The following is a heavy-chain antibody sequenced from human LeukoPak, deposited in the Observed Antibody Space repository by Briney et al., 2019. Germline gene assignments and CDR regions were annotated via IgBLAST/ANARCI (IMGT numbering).Heavy chain of an antibody. CDR3: ARARYYGSGSLATFDY. CDR2: INAGNGNT. Sequence: ASVKVSCKASGCTFTSYAMHWVRQAPGQRLEWMGWINAGNGNTKYSQKFQGRVTITRDTSASTAYMELSSLRSEDTAVYYCARARYYGSGSLATFDYWGQGTLVTVSS. J-gene: IGHJ4*02. CDR1: GCTFTSYA. D-gene: IGHD3-10*01. V-gene: IGHV1-3*01.